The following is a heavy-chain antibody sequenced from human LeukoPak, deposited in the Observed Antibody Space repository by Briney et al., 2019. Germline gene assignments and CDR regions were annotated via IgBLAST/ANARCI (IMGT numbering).Heavy chain of an antibody. CDR1: GFTLSNAW. J-gene: IGHJ4*02. CDR2: ISGSGVST. D-gene: IGHD5-18*01. CDR3: ARDFWGYNYFDY. Sequence: GGSLRLSCAASGFTLSNAWMSWVRQAPGKGLEWVSAISGSGVSTYYADSVKGRFTMSRDNSKNTLYLVMNSLRAEDTAVYYCARDFWGYNYFDYWGQGSLVTVSS. V-gene: IGHV3-23*01.